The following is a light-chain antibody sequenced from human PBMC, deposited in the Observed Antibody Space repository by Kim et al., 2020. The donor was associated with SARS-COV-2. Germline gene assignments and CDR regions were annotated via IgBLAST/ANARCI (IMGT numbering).Light chain of an antibody. J-gene: IGLJ3*02. CDR2: YDS. CDR3: QVWDSSSDHPV. V-gene: IGLV3-21*04. CDR1: NIGSKS. Sequence: SYELTQPPSVSVAPGKTARITCGGNNIGSKSVHWYQQKPGQAPVLVIYYDSDRPSGIPERFSGSNSGNTATLTISRVEAGDEAAYYCQVWDSSSDHPVFGGGTKLTVL.